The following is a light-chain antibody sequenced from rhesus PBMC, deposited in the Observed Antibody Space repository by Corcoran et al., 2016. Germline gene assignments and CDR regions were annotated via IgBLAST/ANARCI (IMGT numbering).Light chain of an antibody. CDR3: QQHNSYPCS. CDR1: QGISKY. J-gene: IGKJ2*01. V-gene: IGKV1-25*01. Sequence: DIQMTQSPSSLSASVGDTVTITCQASQGISKYLAWSQQKPGKAPKLLNYDASTLQSGVPSRFSGSGSGTEFTLTISRLQPEDFATDYCQQHNSYPCSFGQGTKVEIK. CDR2: DAS.